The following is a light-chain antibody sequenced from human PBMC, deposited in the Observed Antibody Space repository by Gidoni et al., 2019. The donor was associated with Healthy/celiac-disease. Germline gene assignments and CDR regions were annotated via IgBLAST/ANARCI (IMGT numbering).Light chain of an antibody. V-gene: IGKV2-28*01. CDR3: MQALQPALT. Sequence: EIVMTQSPLSLPVTPGEPASISCRSSQSLLHSTGYNYLDWYLQKPGQSPQLLIYLGSNPASGVPDRFSGSCAGTYSTLNISIVEDEDVGVYYCMQALQPALTFGGXTKVEIK. CDR2: LGS. CDR1: QSLLHSTGYNY. J-gene: IGKJ4*01.